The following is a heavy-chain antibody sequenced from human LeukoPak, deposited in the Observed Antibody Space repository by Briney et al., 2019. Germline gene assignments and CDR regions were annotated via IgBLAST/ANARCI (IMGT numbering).Heavy chain of an antibody. V-gene: IGHV3-11*01. D-gene: IGHD5-18*01. CDR2: ISSSGSTI. CDR1: GFTFSDNY. Sequence: GGSLRLSCEASGFTFSDNYMTWIRQAPGKGLEWVSYISSSGSTIYYADSVKSRFTISRDNAKNSLYLQMNSLRAEDTAVYYCARGRGYSNGPPDYWGQGTLVTVSS. CDR3: ARGRGYSNGPPDY. J-gene: IGHJ4*02.